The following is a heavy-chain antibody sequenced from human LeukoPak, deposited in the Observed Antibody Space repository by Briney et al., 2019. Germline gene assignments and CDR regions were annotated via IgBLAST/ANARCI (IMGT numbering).Heavy chain of an antibody. CDR2: ISGSGTST. CDR3: ARRDGDNDRGFDY. D-gene: IGHD4-17*01. V-gene: IGHV3-23*01. CDR1: GFTFSSYA. Sequence: GGSLRLSCTASGFTFSSYAMNWVRQAPGKGLEWVSGISGSGTSTYYADSVKGRFTISRDNSKNTLYLQMNSLRAEDTAVYYCARRDGDNDRGFDYWGQGTLVTVSS. J-gene: IGHJ4*02.